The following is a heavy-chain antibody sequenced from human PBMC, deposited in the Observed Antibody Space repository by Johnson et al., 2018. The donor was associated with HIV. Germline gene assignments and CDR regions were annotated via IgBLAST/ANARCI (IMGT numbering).Heavy chain of an antibody. J-gene: IGHJ3*02. V-gene: IGHV3-11*04. CDR3: ARSKDCSGGSCPDGFDI. CDR1: GFTFSDYY. D-gene: IGHD2-15*01. Sequence: QVQLVESGGGLVKPGGSLRLSCIASGFTFSDYYMSWIRQAPGKGLEWVSYISTSGSTIYSADSVQGRFTISRDNAKNSLYLQMNSLRAEDTAVYYCARSKDCSGGSCPDGFDIWGKGTMVIVSS. CDR2: ISTSGSTI.